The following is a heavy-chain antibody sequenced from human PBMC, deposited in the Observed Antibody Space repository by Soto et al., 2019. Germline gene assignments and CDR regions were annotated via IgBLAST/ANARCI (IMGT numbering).Heavy chain of an antibody. J-gene: IGHJ1*01. CDR2: IFHTGNT. D-gene: IGHD7-27*01. CDR1: GCSIRSGGYN. Sequence: QVQLRESGPGLVKPSQTLSLTCTVSGCSIRSGGYNWSWLRPLPGKGLEWIGYIFHTGNTYSNPSLKRRVTISVDTSQNQFSLRLSSVTAADTALYYCARDLGKLITPAQWGQGVLVTVSS. V-gene: IGHV4-31*03. CDR3: ARDLGKLITPAQ.